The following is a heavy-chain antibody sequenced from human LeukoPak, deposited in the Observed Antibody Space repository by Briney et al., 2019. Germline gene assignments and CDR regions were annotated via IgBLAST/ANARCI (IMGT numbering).Heavy chain of an antibody. CDR2: ISGSGGST. D-gene: IGHD3-22*01. CDR1: GFTFSSYA. V-gene: IGHV3-23*01. Sequence: GESLRLSYAASGFTFSSYAMSWVRQAPGKGLEWVSAISGSGGSTYYADSVKGRFTISRDNSKNTLYLLMNSLRAEDTAVYYCAKDDHRYYDTSGYNHWGQGTLVTVSS. J-gene: IGHJ4*02. CDR3: AKDDHRYYDTSGYNH.